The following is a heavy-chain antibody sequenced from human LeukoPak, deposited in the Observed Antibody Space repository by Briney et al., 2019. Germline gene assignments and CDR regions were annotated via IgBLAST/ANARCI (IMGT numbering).Heavy chain of an antibody. V-gene: IGHV5-51*01. D-gene: IGHD6-13*01. CDR1: GYSFTSYC. Sequence: GESLKISCKGSGYSFTSYCIGWVRQMPGKGLEWMGIIYPGDSDTRYSPSFQGQVTISADKSISTAYLQWSSLKASDTAMYYCARSGSIAASLFRPRYYFDYWGQGTLVTVSS. CDR3: ARSGSIAASLFRPRYYFDY. J-gene: IGHJ4*02. CDR2: IYPGDSDT.